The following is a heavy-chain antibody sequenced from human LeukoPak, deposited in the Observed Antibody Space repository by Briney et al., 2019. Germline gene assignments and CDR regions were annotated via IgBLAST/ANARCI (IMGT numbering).Heavy chain of an antibody. CDR2: IFSGGGT. Sequence: GGPLRLSCAASGFTVSSSYMNWVRQAPGKGLEWVSLIFSGGGTYYADSVKGRFTISRDNSKNTLFLQMNSLRAEDTAVYYCARGGVVYPDSFDIWGRGTMVNVSS. J-gene: IGHJ3*02. D-gene: IGHD2-15*01. V-gene: IGHV3-66*01. CDR3: ARGGVVYPDSFDI. CDR1: GFTVSSSY.